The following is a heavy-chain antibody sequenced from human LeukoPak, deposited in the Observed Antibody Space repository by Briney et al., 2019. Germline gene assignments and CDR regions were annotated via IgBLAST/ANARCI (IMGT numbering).Heavy chain of an antibody. CDR3: AKVDTAMEYYYYYGMDV. D-gene: IGHD5-18*01. Sequence: GGSLRLSCAASGFTFSSYDMHWVRQAPGKGLEWVSAISGSGGSTYYADSVKGRFTISRDNSKNTLYLQMNSLRAEDTAVYYCAKVDTAMEYYYYYGMDVWGQGTTVTVSS. CDR2: ISGSGGST. V-gene: IGHV3-23*01. J-gene: IGHJ6*02. CDR1: GFTFSSYD.